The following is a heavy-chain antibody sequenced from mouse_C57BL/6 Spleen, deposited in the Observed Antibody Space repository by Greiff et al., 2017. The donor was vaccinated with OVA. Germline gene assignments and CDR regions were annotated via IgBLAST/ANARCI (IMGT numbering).Heavy chain of an antibody. V-gene: IGHV5-6*01. D-gene: IGHD1-1*01. J-gene: IGHJ4*01. CDR2: ICSGGSYT. Sequence: EVKLVESGGDLVKPGGSLKLSCAASGFTLSSYGMSWVRQTPDKRLEWVATICSGGSYTYYPDSVKGRFTISRDNAKNTLYLQMSSLESEDTAMYYCARQGTVVAPYYAMDYWGQGTSVTVSS. CDR1: GFTLSSYG. CDR3: ARQGTVVAPYYAMDY.